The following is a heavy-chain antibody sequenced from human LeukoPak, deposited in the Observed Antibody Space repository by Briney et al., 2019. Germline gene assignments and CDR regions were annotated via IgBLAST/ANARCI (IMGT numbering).Heavy chain of an antibody. Sequence: SETLSLTCTVSSGSISSSIYYWGWIRQPPGKGLEWIGSIYYSGSTYYNPSLESRVTMSVDTSENYFSLKLSSVTAADTAVYYCARISAVGGHGGYDSGGLYHFDSWGPGTLVTVSP. D-gene: IGHD5-12*01. CDR2: IYYSGST. J-gene: IGHJ4*02. CDR3: ARISAVGGHGGYDSGGLYHFDS. V-gene: IGHV4-39*07. CDR1: SGSISSSIYY.